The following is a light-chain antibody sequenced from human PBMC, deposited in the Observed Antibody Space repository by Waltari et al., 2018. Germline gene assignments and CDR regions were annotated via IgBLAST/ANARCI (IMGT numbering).Light chain of an antibody. CDR1: QSVTGS. J-gene: IGKJ1*01. V-gene: IGKV3D-15*01. CDR2: DTS. CDR3: LQRHEWPRT. Sequence: EIVMTQSPAILSLSPGERATLSCRASQSVTGSLAWYQQKPGQAPRLLIYDTSNRYTGTPDRFSGSGSGTDFTLTISRLEPEDVGLYYCLQRHEWPRTFGQGTQVEIQ.